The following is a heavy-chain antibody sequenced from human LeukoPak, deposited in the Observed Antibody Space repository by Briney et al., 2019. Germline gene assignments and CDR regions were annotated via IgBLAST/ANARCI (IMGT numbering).Heavy chain of an antibody. Sequence: SQTLSLTCTVSGGSISSGAYYWSWIRQHPGKGLEWIGHIYYSGSTYYNPSLKSRLTISVDTSKNQFSLKLSSVSAADTAVYYCASGLRMAATGRDYYFDYWGQGTLVTVSS. D-gene: IGHD6-13*01. CDR3: ASGLRMAATGRDYYFDY. CDR1: GGSISSGAYY. CDR2: IYYSGST. J-gene: IGHJ4*02. V-gene: IGHV4-31*03.